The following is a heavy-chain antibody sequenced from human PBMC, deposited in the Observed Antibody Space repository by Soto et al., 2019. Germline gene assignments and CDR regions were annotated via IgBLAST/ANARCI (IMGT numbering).Heavy chain of an antibody. CDR1: GGTFSSYA. CDR2: IIPIFGTA. J-gene: IGHJ4*02. V-gene: IGHV1-69*12. Sequence: QVQLVQSGAEVKKPGSSVKVSCKASGGTFSSYAISWVRQAPGQGLEWMGGIIPIFGTANYAQKFQGRVTITADESTSTADMVLSSLRSEDTAVYYCASSPRAYCGGDCYSFDYWGQGPLVTVSS. CDR3: ASSPRAYCGGDCYSFDY. D-gene: IGHD2-21*02.